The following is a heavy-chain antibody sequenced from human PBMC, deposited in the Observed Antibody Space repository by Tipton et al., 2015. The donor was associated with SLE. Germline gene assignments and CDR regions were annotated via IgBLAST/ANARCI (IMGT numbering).Heavy chain of an antibody. J-gene: IGHJ4*02. Sequence: TLSLTCAVYGGSFSGYYWTWIRQPPGKGLEWIGSIYYSGSTYYNPSLKSRVTISVDTSKNQFSLKLSSVTAADTAVYYCARESDDYGDHGGFDYWGQGTLVTVSS. CDR3: ARESDDYGDHGGFDY. CDR2: IYYSGST. D-gene: IGHD4-17*01. CDR1: GGSFSGYY. V-gene: IGHV4-34*01.